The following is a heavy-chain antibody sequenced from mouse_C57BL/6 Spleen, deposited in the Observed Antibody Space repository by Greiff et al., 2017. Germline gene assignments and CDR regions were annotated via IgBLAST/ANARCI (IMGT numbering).Heavy chain of an antibody. CDR3: ARPPFITTVVAPHYYAMDY. Sequence: EVKLVESGGDLVKPGGSLKLSCAASGFTFSSYGMSWVRQTPDKRLEWVATISSGGSYTYYPDSVKGRFTISRDNAKNTLYLQMSSLKSEDTAMYYCARPPFITTVVAPHYYAMDYWGQGTSVTVSS. CDR2: ISSGGSYT. CDR1: GFTFSSYG. V-gene: IGHV5-6*01. J-gene: IGHJ4*01. D-gene: IGHD1-1*01.